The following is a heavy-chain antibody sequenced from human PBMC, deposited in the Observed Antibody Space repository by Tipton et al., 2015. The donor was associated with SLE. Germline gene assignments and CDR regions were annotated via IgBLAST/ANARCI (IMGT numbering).Heavy chain of an antibody. V-gene: IGHV4-39*07. CDR2: VYYTGNT. J-gene: IGHJ4*02. Sequence: TLSLTCTVSGGSISSYYWGWIRQPPGKGLEWVGTVYYTGNTFYNPSLKSRVTISLDTSKNQFSLKLSSVTAADTAVYYCARDEYRYDTTGYHLLGHFDFWGQGTLVTVSS. CDR3: ARDEYRYDTTGYHLLGHFDF. D-gene: IGHD3-22*01. CDR1: GGSISSYY.